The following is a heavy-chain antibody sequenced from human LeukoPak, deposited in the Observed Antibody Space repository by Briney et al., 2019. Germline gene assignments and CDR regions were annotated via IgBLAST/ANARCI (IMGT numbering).Heavy chain of an antibody. CDR2: IDWDDDK. CDR1: GGSITSGDYW. D-gene: IGHD2/OR15-2a*01. J-gene: IGHJ4*02. V-gene: IGHV2-70*18. Sequence: TLSLTCTVSGGSITSGDYWWSWVRQPPGKALEWLARIDWDDDKYYSTSLKTRLTISKDTSKNQVVLTMTNMDPVDTATYYCARIGISMTPDYWGQGTLVTVSS. CDR3: ARIGISMTPDY.